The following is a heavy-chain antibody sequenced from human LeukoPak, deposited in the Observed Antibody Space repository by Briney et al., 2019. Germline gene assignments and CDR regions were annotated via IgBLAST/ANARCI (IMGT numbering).Heavy chain of an antibody. CDR1: GGSFSGYY. Sequence: SETLSLTCAVYGGSFSGYYWSWIRQPPGKGLEWIGEINHSGSTNYNPSLKSRVTMSVDTSKNQFSLKLSSVTAADTAIYYCARDDPYGLSDFWGQGTLVTVSS. D-gene: IGHD3-3*01. CDR2: INHSGST. CDR3: ARDDPYGLSDF. J-gene: IGHJ4*02. V-gene: IGHV4-34*01.